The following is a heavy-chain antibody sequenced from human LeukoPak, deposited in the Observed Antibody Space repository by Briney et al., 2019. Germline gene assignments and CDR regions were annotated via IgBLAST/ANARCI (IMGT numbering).Heavy chain of an antibody. Sequence: SETLSLTCTVSGGSISSYYWSWIRQPPGKGLEWIGYIYYSGSTNYNPSLKSRVTISVDTSKNQFSLKLSSVTAADTAVYYCARGARDYYYYMDVWGKGTTVTISS. CDR3: ARGARDYYYYMDV. CDR2: IYYSGST. CDR1: GGSISSYY. V-gene: IGHV4-59*01. D-gene: IGHD1-26*01. J-gene: IGHJ6*03.